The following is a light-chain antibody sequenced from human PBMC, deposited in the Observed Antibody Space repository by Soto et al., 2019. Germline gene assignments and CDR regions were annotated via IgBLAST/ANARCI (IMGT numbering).Light chain of an antibody. CDR1: QSVSSSY. J-gene: IGKJ1*01. V-gene: IGKV3-20*01. Sequence: EIVLTQSPGTLSLSPGERATLSCRASQSVSSSYLAWYQQKPGQAPRLLIYGASSRATGIPDRFGGSGSGTDFTLTISRLEPEDFAVYYCHQYGGSSWTFGQGTKVEVK. CDR2: GAS. CDR3: HQYGGSSWT.